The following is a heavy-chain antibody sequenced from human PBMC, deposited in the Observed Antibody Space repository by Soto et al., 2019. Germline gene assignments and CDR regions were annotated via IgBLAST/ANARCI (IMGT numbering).Heavy chain of an antibody. Sequence: PSETLSLTCAVYGGSFSGYYWSWIRQPPGKGLEWIGEINHSGSTNYNPSLKSRVTISVDTSKNQFSLKLSSVTAADTAVYYCARRRGNTAMVLFDYWGQRTLVTVSS. CDR1: GGSFSGYY. CDR3: ARRRGNTAMVLFDY. CDR2: INHSGST. J-gene: IGHJ4*02. D-gene: IGHD5-18*01. V-gene: IGHV4-34*01.